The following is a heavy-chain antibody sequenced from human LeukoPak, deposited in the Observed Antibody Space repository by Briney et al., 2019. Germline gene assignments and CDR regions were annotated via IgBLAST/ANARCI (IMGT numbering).Heavy chain of an antibody. V-gene: IGHV6-1*01. CDR2: TYYRSKWYN. CDR1: GDSVSNYSAA. Sequence: SQTLSLTCAISGDSVSNYSAAWNWIRQSPSRGLEWLGRTYYRSKWYNDYAVSVKSRVTINPDTSKNQFSLQLNSVTPEDTAVYYCARDKRGSAASGLLDYWGQGTLVTVSS. D-gene: IGHD2-15*01. CDR3: ARDKRGSAASGLLDY. J-gene: IGHJ4*02.